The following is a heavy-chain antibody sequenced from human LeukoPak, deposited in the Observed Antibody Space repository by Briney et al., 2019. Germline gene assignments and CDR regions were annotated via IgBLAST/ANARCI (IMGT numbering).Heavy chain of an antibody. D-gene: IGHD5-18*01. CDR2: INPSGGST. V-gene: IGHV1-46*01. CDR3: ARARDTAMMGNALAFDY. J-gene: IGHJ4*02. Sequence: ASVKVSCKASGYTFTSYYMHWVRQAPGQGLEWMGIINPSGGSTSYAQKFQGRVTMTRDTSTSTVYMELSSLRSEDTAVYYCARARDTAMMGNALAFDYWGQGTLVTVSS. CDR1: GYTFTSYY.